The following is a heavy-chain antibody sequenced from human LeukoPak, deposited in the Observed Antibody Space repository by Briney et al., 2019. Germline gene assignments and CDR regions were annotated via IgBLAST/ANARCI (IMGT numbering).Heavy chain of an antibody. CDR2: INHSGST. CDR1: GGSFSGYY. Sequence: SETLSLTCAVYGGSFSGYYWSWIRQPPGKGLEWIGEINHSGSTNYNPSLRSRVTISVDTSNNQFSPKLSSVTAADTAVYYCARAPYYMDVWGKGTTVTVSS. J-gene: IGHJ6*03. CDR3: ARAPYYMDV. V-gene: IGHV4-34*01.